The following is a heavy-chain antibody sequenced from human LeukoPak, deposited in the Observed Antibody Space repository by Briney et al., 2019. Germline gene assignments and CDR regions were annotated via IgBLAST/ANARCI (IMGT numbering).Heavy chain of an antibody. J-gene: IGHJ4*02. V-gene: IGHV1-18*01. D-gene: IGHD3-22*01. CDR1: GGTFSSSA. CDR3: ARCYYDSSGYYVIFDY. CDR2: ISAYNGNT. Sequence: ASVKVSCKASGGTFSSSAISWVRQAPGQGLEWMGWISAYNGNTNYAQKLQGRVTMTTDTSTSTAYMELRSLRSDDTAVYYCARCYYDSSGYYVIFDYWGQGTLVTVSS.